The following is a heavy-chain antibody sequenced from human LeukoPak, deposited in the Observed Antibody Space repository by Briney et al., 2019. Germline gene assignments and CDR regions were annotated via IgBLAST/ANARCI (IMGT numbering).Heavy chain of an antibody. Sequence: SETLSLTCTVSGGSISSSSYYWGWIRQPPGKGLEWIGSIYYSGSTYYSPSLKSRVTISVDTSKNQFSLKRSSVTAADTAVYYRARLLKWRMLNRPCADDYWGQGTLVTVSS. CDR2: IYYSGST. V-gene: IGHV4-39*01. CDR3: ARLLKWRMLNRPCADDY. D-gene: IGHD2-8*01. CDR1: GGSISSSSYY. J-gene: IGHJ4*02.